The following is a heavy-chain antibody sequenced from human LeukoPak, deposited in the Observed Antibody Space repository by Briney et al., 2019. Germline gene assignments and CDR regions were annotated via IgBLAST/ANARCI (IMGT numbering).Heavy chain of an antibody. CDR3: AREFGIAVTPPYDAFDI. J-gene: IGHJ3*02. CDR1: GFTFSIYS. CDR2: ISSSSSYI. Sequence: GGSLRLSCAASGFTFSIYSMNWVRQAPGKGLEWVSSISSSSSYIYYADSVKGRFTISRDNAKNSLYLQMNSLRAEDTAVYYCAREFGIAVTPPYDAFDIWGQGTMVTVSS. D-gene: IGHD6-19*01. V-gene: IGHV3-21*01.